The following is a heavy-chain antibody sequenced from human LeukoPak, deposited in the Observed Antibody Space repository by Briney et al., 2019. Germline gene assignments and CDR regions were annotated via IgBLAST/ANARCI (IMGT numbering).Heavy chain of an antibody. Sequence: GGSLRLSCAASGFTFNNYAMSWVRQAPGKGLEWVSVISGNGGSTDYADSVKGRVTISRDNSKNTLYLQMNSLRAEDTAVYFCAKDPSENNYYFDYWGQGTLVTVSS. J-gene: IGHJ4*02. CDR3: AKDPSENNYYFDY. CDR2: ISGNGGST. V-gene: IGHV3-23*01. D-gene: IGHD5-24*01. CDR1: GFTFNNYA.